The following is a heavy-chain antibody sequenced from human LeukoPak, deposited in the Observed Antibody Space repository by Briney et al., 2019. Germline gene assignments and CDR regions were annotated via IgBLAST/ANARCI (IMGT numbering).Heavy chain of an antibody. CDR2: IIGDKGNT. CDR3: ARNWNSVEHYYYYGMDV. Sequence: ASVKVSCKASGYTFTSYAMHWVRQAPGQRLEWMGWIIGDKGNTKYSQNFQGRVTITRDTSASTAYMELRSLRSEDTAVYYCARNWNSVEHYYYYGMDVWGQGTTVTVSS. CDR1: GYTFTSYA. V-gene: IGHV1-3*01. J-gene: IGHJ6*02. D-gene: IGHD1-7*01.